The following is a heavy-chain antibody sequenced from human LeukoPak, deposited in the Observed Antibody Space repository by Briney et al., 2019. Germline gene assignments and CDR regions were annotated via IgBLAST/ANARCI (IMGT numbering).Heavy chain of an antibody. Sequence: SETLSLTCTVSGGSISSGSYYWSWIRQPPGKGLEWIGSIYHSGSTYYNPSLKSRVTISVDTSKNQFSLKLSSVTAADTAVYYCARGIMITFGGETYFDYWGQGTLVTVSS. D-gene: IGHD3-16*01. CDR1: GGSISSGSYY. J-gene: IGHJ4*02. V-gene: IGHV4-39*07. CDR2: IYHSGST. CDR3: ARGIMITFGGETYFDY.